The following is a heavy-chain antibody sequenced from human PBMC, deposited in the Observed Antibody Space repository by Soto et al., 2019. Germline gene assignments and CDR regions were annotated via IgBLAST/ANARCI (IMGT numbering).Heavy chain of an antibody. CDR1: GFTFSNAW. D-gene: IGHD3-10*01. Sequence: EVQLVESGGGSVKPGGSLRLSCAASGFTFSNAWMNWVRQAPGKGLEWVGRTKSKTDGGTTYYAAPVKGRFTISRDDTKNTFYLQMNSLKTEDTAVYYCTTVLLWFEETPRPTYGMDVWGQGTTVTVSS. V-gene: IGHV3-15*07. CDR2: TKSKTDGGTT. CDR3: TTVLLWFEETPRPTYGMDV. J-gene: IGHJ6*02.